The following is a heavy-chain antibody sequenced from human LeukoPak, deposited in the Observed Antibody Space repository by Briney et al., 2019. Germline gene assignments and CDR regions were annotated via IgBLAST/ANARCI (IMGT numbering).Heavy chain of an antibody. CDR1: EFSVGSNY. CDR3: ARATRGVGSNFDY. Sequence: GGSLRLSCAASEFSVGSNYMTWVRQAPGKGLEWVSLIYSGGSTYYADSVKGRFTISRDNSKNTLYLQMNSLRAEDTAVYYCARATRGVGSNFDYWGQGTLVTVSS. CDR2: IYSGGST. V-gene: IGHV3-66*01. D-gene: IGHD1-26*01. J-gene: IGHJ4*02.